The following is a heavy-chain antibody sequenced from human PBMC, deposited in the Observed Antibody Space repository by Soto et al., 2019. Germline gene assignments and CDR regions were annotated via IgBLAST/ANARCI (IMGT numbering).Heavy chain of an antibody. CDR3: AKDHYYGSGTIL. D-gene: IGHD3-10*01. V-gene: IGHV3-30*18. Sequence: QVQLVESGGGVVQPGRSLRLSCAASGFTFSSYGMHWVRQAPGKGLEWVAVISYDGSNKYYADSVKGRFTISRDNSKNTLYLQMNSLRAEDTAVYYCAKDHYYGSGTILWGQGTLVPVSS. CDR2: ISYDGSNK. CDR1: GFTFSSYG. J-gene: IGHJ4*02.